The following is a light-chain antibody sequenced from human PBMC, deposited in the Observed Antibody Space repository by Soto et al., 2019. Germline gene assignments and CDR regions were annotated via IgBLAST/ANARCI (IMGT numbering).Light chain of an antibody. CDR1: QTVSTNY. J-gene: IGKJ2*01. CDR2: GAS. Sequence: EIVLTQSPGTLSLSPGERATLSCRASQTVSTNYLAWYQQKPGQAPRLLIYGASSMATGIPDRFSGSGSGTDFILTITGLQPEDFAVYYCQQYGAYPRTFGGGTKLEIK. V-gene: IGKV3-20*01. CDR3: QQYGAYPRT.